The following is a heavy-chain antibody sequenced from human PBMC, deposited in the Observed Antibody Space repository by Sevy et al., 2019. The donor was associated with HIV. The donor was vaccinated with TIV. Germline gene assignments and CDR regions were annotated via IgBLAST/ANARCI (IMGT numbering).Heavy chain of an antibody. CDR2: IKSKTDGGTT. J-gene: IGHJ6*02. D-gene: IGHD6-13*01. CDR1: GFTFSNAW. V-gene: IGHV3-15*01. Sequence: GGSLRLSCAASGFTFSNAWMSWVRQAPGKGLEWVGRIKSKTDGGTTDYAAPVKGRFTISRDDSKNTLYLQMNSLKTEDTAVYYCTTDATGYSSSWYRGGNYGMDVWGQWTTVTVSS. CDR3: TTDATGYSSSWYRGGNYGMDV.